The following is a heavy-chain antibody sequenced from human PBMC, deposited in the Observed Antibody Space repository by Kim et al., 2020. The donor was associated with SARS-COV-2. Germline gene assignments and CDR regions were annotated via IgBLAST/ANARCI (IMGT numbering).Heavy chain of an antibody. CDR2: GST. D-gene: IGHD2-15*01. Sequence: GSTYYGASVQGRVTISRDNSKNTLYLQMNSLRAEDTAVYYCARVGGGSCYWGQGTLVTVSS. CDR3: ARVGGGSCY. J-gene: IGHJ4*02. V-gene: IGHV3-66*01.